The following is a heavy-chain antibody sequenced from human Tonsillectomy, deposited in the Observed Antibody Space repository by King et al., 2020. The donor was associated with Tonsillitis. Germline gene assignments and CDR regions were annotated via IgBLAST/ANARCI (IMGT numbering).Heavy chain of an antibody. D-gene: IGHD3-22*01. V-gene: IGHV1-45*02. Sequence: QLVQSGAEVKKTGSSVKVSCKASGYTFTYRYLHWVRQAPGQALEWMGWITPFNGNTNYAQKFQDRVTITRDRSMSTAYMELSSLRSEDTAMYYCASHYYDSYNDAFDIWGQGTMVTVSS. J-gene: IGHJ3*02. CDR3: ASHYYDSYNDAFDI. CDR2: ITPFNGNT. CDR1: GYTFTYRY.